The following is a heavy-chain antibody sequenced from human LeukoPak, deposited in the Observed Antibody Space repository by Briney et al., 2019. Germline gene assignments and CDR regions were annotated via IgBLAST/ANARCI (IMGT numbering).Heavy chain of an antibody. CDR3: ARLGARQMLEY. J-gene: IGHJ4*02. CDR2: IKQDGSEK. CDR1: GFTFSSYW. Sequence: PGGSLRLSCAASGFTFSSYWMSWVRQAPGKGLEWVANIKQDGSEKYYVDPVKGRFTISRDNAKNSLYLQMNSLRAEDTAIYYCARLGARQMLEYWGQGTLVTVSS. V-gene: IGHV3-7*01. D-gene: IGHD4-17*01.